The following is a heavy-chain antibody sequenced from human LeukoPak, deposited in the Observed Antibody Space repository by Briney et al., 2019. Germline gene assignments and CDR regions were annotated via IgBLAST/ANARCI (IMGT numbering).Heavy chain of an antibody. CDR1: GGSISSSSYY. CDR2: IYYSGST. Sequence: SETLSLTCTVSGGSISSSSYYWGWIRQPPGKGLEWIGSIYYSGSTYYNPSLKSRVTISVDTSKNQFSLKLSSVTAADTAVYYCARERTYYYDSSGYYTDYWGQGTLVTVSS. J-gene: IGHJ4*02. D-gene: IGHD3-22*01. CDR3: ARERTYYYDSSGYYTDY. V-gene: IGHV4-39*07.